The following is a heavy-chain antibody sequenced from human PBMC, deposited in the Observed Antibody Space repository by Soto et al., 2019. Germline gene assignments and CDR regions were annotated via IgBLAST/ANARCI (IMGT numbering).Heavy chain of an antibody. D-gene: IGHD5-12*01. Sequence: SETLSLTCTVSGGSISSSSYYWGWIRQPPGKGLEWIGSIYYSGSTYYNPSLKSRVTISVDTSKNQFSLKLSSVTAADTAVYYCAGGDGGYEGGDGSDPGGRGPWVPVPS. CDR3: AGGDGGYEGGDGSDP. CDR1: GGSISSSSYY. V-gene: IGHV4-39*01. CDR2: IYYSGST. J-gene: IGHJ5*02.